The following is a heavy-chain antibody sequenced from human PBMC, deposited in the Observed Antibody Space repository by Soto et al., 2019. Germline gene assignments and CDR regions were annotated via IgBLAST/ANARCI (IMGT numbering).Heavy chain of an antibody. D-gene: IGHD6-13*01. CDR3: ARRSSSWDFDY. CDR1: GFTFSSYA. Sequence: EVQLLESGGGLVQPGGSLRLSCAASGFTFSSYAMNWVRQAPGKGLEWVSVISGSDGSTYYADSVKGRFTISRDNSKKTLNLQMNSLRAEDTAVYYCARRSSSWDFDYWVQGTLVTVSS. J-gene: IGHJ4*02. V-gene: IGHV3-23*01. CDR2: ISGSDGST.